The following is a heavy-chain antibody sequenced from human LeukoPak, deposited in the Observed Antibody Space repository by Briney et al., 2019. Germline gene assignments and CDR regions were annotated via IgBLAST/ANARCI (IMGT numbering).Heavy chain of an antibody. CDR1: GFIFNNYS. V-gene: IGHV3-30-3*01. J-gene: IGHJ4*02. Sequence: GGSLRLSCAASGFIFNNYSMHWVRQAPGKGLEWVAVISHDGSNKYYADSVKGRFTISRDNAKNSLYLQMNSLRAEDTAVYYCARDDGYFDYWGQGTLVTVSS. CDR3: ARDDGYFDY. D-gene: IGHD5-24*01. CDR2: ISHDGSNK.